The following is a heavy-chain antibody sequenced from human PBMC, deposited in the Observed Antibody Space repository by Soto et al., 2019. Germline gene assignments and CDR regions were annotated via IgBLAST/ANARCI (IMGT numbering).Heavy chain of an antibody. D-gene: IGHD5-12*01. Sequence: QVQLQESGPGLVKPSQTLSLTCTVSGGSINSGDYYWSWIHQPPGKGLEWIGYIYYSGTTYYNPSLRSRVTISLDTSKNRFSLKLNSVTAADTAVYYCALRFGTAWGQGTTVTVSS. CDR1: GGSINSGDYY. CDR3: ALRFGTA. V-gene: IGHV4-30-4*01. CDR2: IYYSGTT. J-gene: IGHJ6*02.